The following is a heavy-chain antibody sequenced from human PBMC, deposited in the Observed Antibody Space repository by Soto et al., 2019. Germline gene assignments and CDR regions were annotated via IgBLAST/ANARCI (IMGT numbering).Heavy chain of an antibody. J-gene: IGHJ6*02. V-gene: IGHV1-69*01. CDR3: AREDIVVVVAATIDYYYGMDV. Sequence: QVQLVQSGAEVKKPGSSVKVSCKASGGTFSSYAISWVRQAPGQGLEWMGGIIPIFGTANYAQKFQGRVTSTADESTSTAYMELSSLRSDDTAVYYCAREDIVVVVAATIDYYYGMDVWGQGTTVTVSS. D-gene: IGHD2-15*01. CDR2: IIPIFGTA. CDR1: GGTFSSYA.